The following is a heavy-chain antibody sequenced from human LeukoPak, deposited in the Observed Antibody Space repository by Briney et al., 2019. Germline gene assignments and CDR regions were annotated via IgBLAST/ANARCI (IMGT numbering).Heavy chain of an antibody. CDR1: GYTLTSYH. CDR2: MNPSGDSA. V-gene: IGHV1-46*04. D-gene: IGHD6-13*01. CDR3: ARAPAGTLDY. J-gene: IGHJ4*02. Sequence: ASVKVSCKASGYTLTSYHMHWVREAPGQGLEWVGIMNPSGDSASYAQKLQGRITMTRDTSTSTFYMELSSLRPEDTAVYYCARAPAGTLDYWGQGTLVTVSS.